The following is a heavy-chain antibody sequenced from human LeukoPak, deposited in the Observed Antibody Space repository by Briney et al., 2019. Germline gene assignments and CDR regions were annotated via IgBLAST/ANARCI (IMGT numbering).Heavy chain of an antibody. V-gene: IGHV3-30*02. D-gene: IGHD3-10*01. CDR3: AKRSGSYRSFDY. CDR1: GFTFSSYG. Sequence: GGSLRLSCAASGFTFSSYGMHWVREAPGKGLEWVAFIRYDGSNKYYADSVKGRFTISRDNSKNTLYLQMNSLGAEDTAVYYCAKRSGSYRSFDYWGQGTLVTVSS. CDR2: IRYDGSNK. J-gene: IGHJ4*02.